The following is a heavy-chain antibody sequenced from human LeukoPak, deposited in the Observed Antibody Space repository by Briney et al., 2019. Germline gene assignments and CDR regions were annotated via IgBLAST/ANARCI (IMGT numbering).Heavy chain of an antibody. CDR1: GFTFSSYS. V-gene: IGHV3-21*01. Sequence: GGSLRLSCAASGFTFSSYSMNWVRQAPGKGLEWVSSISSSSSYIYYADSVKGRFTISRDNAKNSLYLQMNSLRAEDTAVYYCARDGAAAGTGAWGQGTLVTVSS. CDR3: ARDGAAAGTGA. J-gene: IGHJ5*02. CDR2: ISSSSSYI. D-gene: IGHD6-13*01.